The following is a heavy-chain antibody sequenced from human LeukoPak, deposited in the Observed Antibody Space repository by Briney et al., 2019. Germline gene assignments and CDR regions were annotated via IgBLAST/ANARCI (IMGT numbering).Heavy chain of an antibody. CDR3: ARVRDGYNYYFDY. CDR2: ISSSGSTI. V-gene: IGHV3-48*04. CDR1: GFTFSSYW. Sequence: GGSLRLSCAASGFTFSSYWMSWVRQAPGKGLEWVSYISSSGSTIYYADSVKGRFTISRDNAKNSLCLQMNSLRAEDTAVYYCARVRDGYNYYFDYWGQGTLVTVSS. J-gene: IGHJ4*02. D-gene: IGHD5-24*01.